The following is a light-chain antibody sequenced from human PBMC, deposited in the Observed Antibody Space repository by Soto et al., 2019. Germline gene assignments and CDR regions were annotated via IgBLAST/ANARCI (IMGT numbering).Light chain of an antibody. CDR2: DAS. J-gene: IGKJ1*01. Sequence: EIVLTQSPATLSLSPGQRATLSCRASQSVSTYLAGYQQKPGQAPRLLMYDASTRSTGIPARFSGSGSGTALTLTISSLEPEDFSVYYCQQRSNWPPTWTFGQGTKVEIK. CDR1: QSVSTY. V-gene: IGKV3-11*01. CDR3: QQRSNWPPTWT.